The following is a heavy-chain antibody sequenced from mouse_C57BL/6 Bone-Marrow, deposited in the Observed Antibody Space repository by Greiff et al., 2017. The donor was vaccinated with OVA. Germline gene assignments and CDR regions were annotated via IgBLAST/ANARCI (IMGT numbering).Heavy chain of an antibody. CDR1: GYTFTSYG. CDR2: IYPRSGNT. V-gene: IGHV1-81*01. Sequence: VKLVESGAELARPGASVKLSCKASGYTFTSYGISWVKQRTGQGLEWIGEIYPRSGNTYYNEKFKGKATLTADKSSSTAYMELRSLTSEDSAVYFCARLTYYDPYYAMDYWGQGTSVTVSS. D-gene: IGHD2-4*01. J-gene: IGHJ4*01. CDR3: ARLTYYDPYYAMDY.